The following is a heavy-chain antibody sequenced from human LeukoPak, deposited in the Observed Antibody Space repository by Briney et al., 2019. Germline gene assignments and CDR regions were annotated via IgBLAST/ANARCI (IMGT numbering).Heavy chain of an antibody. CDR2: IYYSGST. CDR1: GGSISSYY. D-gene: IGHD3-10*01. CDR3: ARPKVPRFPLSSSVSSGGPPTRGY. V-gene: IGHV4-59*08. J-gene: IGHJ1*01. Sequence: SETLSLTCTVSGGSISSYYWSWIRQPPGKGLEWIGYIYYSGSTNYNPSLKSRVTISVDTSKNQFSLKPSSVTGAETALYFCARPKVPRFPLSSSVSSGGPPTRGYWGQGTLVTVSS.